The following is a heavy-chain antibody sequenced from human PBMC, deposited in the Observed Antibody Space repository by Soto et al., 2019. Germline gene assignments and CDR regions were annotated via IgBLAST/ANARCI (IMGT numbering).Heavy chain of an antibody. CDR3: ARGGCTNGVCSYYFDY. D-gene: IGHD2-8*01. CDR2: MNPNSGNT. CDR1: GYTFTSYD. J-gene: IGHJ4*02. Sequence: QVRLVQSGAEVKKPGASVKVSCKASGYTFTSYDINWVRQATGQGLEWMGWMNPNSGNTGYAQKFQGRVTMTRNTSTSTAYMELSSLRSEDTAVYYCARGGCTNGVCSYYFDYWGQGTLVTVSS. V-gene: IGHV1-8*01.